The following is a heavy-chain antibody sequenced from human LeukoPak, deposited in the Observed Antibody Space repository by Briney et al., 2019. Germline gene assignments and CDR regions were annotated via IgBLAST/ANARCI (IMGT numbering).Heavy chain of an antibody. Sequence: ASVKVSCKASGYTFTGYYMHWVRQAPGQGLEWMGWINPNSGGTNYAQKFQGWVTMTRDTSISTAYMELSRLRSDDTAVYYCARAKDRGPYDSSGYSPFDYWGQGTLVTVSS. D-gene: IGHD3-22*01. J-gene: IGHJ4*02. CDR3: ARAKDRGPYDSSGYSPFDY. V-gene: IGHV1-2*04. CDR1: GYTFTGYY. CDR2: INPNSGGT.